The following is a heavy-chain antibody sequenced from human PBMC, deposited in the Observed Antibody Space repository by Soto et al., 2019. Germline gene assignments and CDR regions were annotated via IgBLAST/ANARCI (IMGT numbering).Heavy chain of an antibody. D-gene: IGHD6-19*01. CDR2: ISYDGSNK. CDR1: GFSFSSYG. Sequence: QVQLVESGGGVVQPGRSLRLSCAASGFSFSSYGMQWVRQAPGKGLEWVAVISYDGSNKYYADSVKDRFTISRDNSKKTLYLQMNSLRADDTAVYYCVAGQYFCDYCGQGTLVTVSS. V-gene: IGHV3-30*03. CDR3: VAGQYFCDY. J-gene: IGHJ4*02.